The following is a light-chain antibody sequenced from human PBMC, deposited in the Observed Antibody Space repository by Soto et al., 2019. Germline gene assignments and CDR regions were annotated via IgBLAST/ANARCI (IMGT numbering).Light chain of an antibody. Sequence: EIVLTQSPATLSLSPGERATLSCRASQTISNTLAWYQQKPGQAHRLLIYAASTRATGIQARFSGSGSGTDFTLTISRLEPEDFAVYYCQHCQPYGDSPPLTFGGGTKVDIK. J-gene: IGKJ4*01. V-gene: IGKV3-11*01. CDR3: QHCQPYGDSPPLT. CDR2: AAS. CDR1: QTISNT.